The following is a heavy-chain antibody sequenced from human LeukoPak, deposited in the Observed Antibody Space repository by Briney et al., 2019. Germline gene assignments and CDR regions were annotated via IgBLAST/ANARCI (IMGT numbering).Heavy chain of an antibody. D-gene: IGHD3-10*01. CDR2: IYYSGRT. CDR3: PRVAAGGVS. Sequence: WETLYLTCTGFCVPISSYYCRLVRQPPGEGLEWIGYIYYSGRTNYNPPLLRRPSIYVSTSNKQLSLQAGDVPAADAAVYYCPRVAAGGVSWGQGTLVTVSS. CDR1: CVPISSYY. J-gene: IGHJ5*02. V-gene: IGHV4-59*01.